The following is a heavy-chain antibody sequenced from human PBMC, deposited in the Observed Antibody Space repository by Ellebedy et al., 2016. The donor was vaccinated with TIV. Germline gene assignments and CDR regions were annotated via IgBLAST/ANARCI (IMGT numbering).Heavy chain of an antibody. CDR3: ARDVPADAAALLDY. J-gene: IGHJ4*02. V-gene: IGHV1-18*04. D-gene: IGHD2-2*01. Sequence: AASVKVSCKASGYPFPNYGVSWVRQAPGQGLEWVGWISAYNGNTKYGQKFQGRISLTTDTSMGTADMELRSLRSDDTGVYFCARDVPADAAALLDYWGQGTRVTVSS. CDR2: ISAYNGNT. CDR1: GYPFPNYG.